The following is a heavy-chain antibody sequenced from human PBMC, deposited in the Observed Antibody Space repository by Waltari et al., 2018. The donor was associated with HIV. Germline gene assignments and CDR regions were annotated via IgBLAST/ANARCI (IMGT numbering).Heavy chain of an antibody. CDR3: TRDKQTTGATRDY. Sequence: QVQLVESGGGVVQPGRSLRLSCAASGFTFSNYGMHWVRQAPGEGLEWVALIWDDGSNKFYADSVKGRFIISRDNSKNTLYLQINSLRADDTAVYYCTRDKQTTGATRDYWGQGTLVTVSS. CDR1: GFTFSNYG. CDR2: IWDDGSNK. V-gene: IGHV3-33*01. D-gene: IGHD2-15*01. J-gene: IGHJ4*02.